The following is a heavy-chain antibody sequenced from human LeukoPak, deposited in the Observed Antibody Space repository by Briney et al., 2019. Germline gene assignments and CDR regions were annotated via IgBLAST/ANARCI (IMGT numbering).Heavy chain of an antibody. D-gene: IGHD6-6*01. CDR1: GGSFSGYY. J-gene: IGHJ6*02. CDR2: IKHSGST. Sequence: PSETLSLTCAVYGGSFSGYYWSWIRQPPGKGLEWIGEIKHSGSTNYNPSLKSRVTISVDTSKNQFSLKLSSVTAADTAVYYCARVAWLTARTYGMDVWGQGTTVTVSS. CDR3: ARVAWLTARTYGMDV. V-gene: IGHV4-34*01.